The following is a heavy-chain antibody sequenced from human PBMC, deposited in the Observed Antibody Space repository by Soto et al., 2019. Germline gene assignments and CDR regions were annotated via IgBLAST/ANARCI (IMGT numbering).Heavy chain of an antibody. J-gene: IGHJ4*02. V-gene: IGHV3-9*01. CDR1: GFTFDDYA. D-gene: IGHD3-10*01. CDR3: AKDFNYYGSGSHGYIDY. Sequence: GGSLRLSCAASGFTFDDYAMHWVRQAPGKGLEWVSGISWNSGSIGYADSVKGRFTISRDNAKNSLYLQMNSLRAEDTALYYCAKDFNYYGSGSHGYIDYWGQGTLVTVSS. CDR2: ISWNSGSI.